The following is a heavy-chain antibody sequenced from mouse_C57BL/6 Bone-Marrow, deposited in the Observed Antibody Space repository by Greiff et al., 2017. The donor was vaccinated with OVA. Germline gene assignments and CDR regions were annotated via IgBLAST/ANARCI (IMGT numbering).Heavy chain of an antibody. CDR1: GYTFTDYY. CDR3: ARWRGVPAWFAY. Sequence: EVQLQQSGPVLVKPGASVKMSCKASGYTFTDYYMNWVKQSHGKSLEWIGVINPYNGGTSYNQKFKGKATLTVDKSSSTAYMELNSLTSEDSAVYYCARWRGVPAWFAYWGQGTTLTVSS. J-gene: IGHJ2*01. CDR2: INPYNGGT. D-gene: IGHD2-14*01. V-gene: IGHV1-19*01.